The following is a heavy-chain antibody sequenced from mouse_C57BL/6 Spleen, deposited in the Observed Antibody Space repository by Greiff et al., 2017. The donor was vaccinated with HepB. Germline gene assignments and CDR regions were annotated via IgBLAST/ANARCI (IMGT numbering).Heavy chain of an antibody. V-gene: IGHV1-81*01. CDR1: GYTFTSYG. CDR3: ARYNYYGSRGGYFDY. CDR2: IYPRSGNT. Sequence: LQESGAELARPGASVKLSCKASGYTFTSYGISWVKQRTGQGLEWIGEIYPRSGNTYYNEKFKGKATLTADKSSRTAYMELRSLTSEDSAVYFCARYNYYGSRGGYFDYWGQGTTLTVSS. D-gene: IGHD1-1*01. J-gene: IGHJ2*01.